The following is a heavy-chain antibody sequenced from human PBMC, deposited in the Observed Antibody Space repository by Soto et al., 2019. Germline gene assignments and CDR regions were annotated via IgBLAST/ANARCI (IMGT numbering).Heavy chain of an antibody. Sequence: QVQLQESGPGLVKPSQTLSLTCTVSGGSISSGGYYWSWIRQHPGKGLEWIGYIYYGGSTYYNPSLKSRVTISVDTSKNQFSLKLSSVTSADTAVYYCAREDYYDSSGYYYDYYFDYWGQGTLVTVSS. D-gene: IGHD3-22*01. CDR1: GGSISSGGYY. J-gene: IGHJ4*02. CDR2: IYYGGST. CDR3: AREDYYDSSGYYYDYYFDY. V-gene: IGHV4-31*03.